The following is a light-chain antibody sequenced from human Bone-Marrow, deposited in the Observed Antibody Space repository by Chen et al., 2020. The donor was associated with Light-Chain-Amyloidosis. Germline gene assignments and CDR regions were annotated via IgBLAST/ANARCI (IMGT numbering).Light chain of an antibody. V-gene: IGKV3-11*01. CDR1: QSINNF. CDR3: QQRKDWPIT. J-gene: IGKJ5*01. Sequence: EIVLTQSPATLSLSPGERATLSCRASQSINNFLAWYQQKPGQAPRPLIYDASDRATDIPARFSGSGSGTDFTLTISSLEPEDFAVYYCQQRKDWPITFGQGTRLEIK. CDR2: DAS.